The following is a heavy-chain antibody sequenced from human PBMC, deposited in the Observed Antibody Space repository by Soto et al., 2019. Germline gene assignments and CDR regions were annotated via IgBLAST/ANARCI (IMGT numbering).Heavy chain of an antibody. CDR1: GFTFSNAW. Sequence: PGGSLRLSCAASGFTFSNAWMNWVRQAPGKGLEWVGRIKSKTDGGTTDYAAPVKGRFTISRDDSKNTLYLQMNSLKTEDTAVYYCTTAPYCSSTSCPRDYWGQGTLVTVSS. J-gene: IGHJ4*02. V-gene: IGHV3-15*07. CDR2: IKSKTDGGTT. CDR3: TTAPYCSSTSCPRDY. D-gene: IGHD2-2*01.